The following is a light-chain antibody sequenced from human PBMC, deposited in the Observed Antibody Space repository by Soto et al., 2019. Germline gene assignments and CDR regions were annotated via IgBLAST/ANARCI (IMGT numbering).Light chain of an antibody. CDR2: AAS. V-gene: IGKV1-39*01. CDR3: QQSYSKPLT. J-gene: IGKJ2*01. CDR1: QSISSY. Sequence: DIQMTQSPSSLSASVGDRVTITCRASQSISSYLNWYQQKPGKAPKLLIYAASSLQSGVPSRFSGSGSGTDFTLTISSLQPEDFATYSCQQSYSKPLTFAQGTKLEIK.